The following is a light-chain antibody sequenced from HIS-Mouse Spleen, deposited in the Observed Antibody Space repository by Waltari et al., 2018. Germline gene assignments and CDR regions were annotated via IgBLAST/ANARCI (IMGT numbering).Light chain of an antibody. Sequence: QSALTQPRSVSGSPGQSVTISCTGTSSDVGGYNYVSSYQQHPGKAPKLMIYDVSKRPSGVPDRFSGSKSGNTASLTISGLQAEDEADYYCCSYAGSYGVFGGGTKLTVL. CDR2: DVS. CDR1: SSDVGGYNY. V-gene: IGLV2-11*01. J-gene: IGLJ3*02. CDR3: CSYAGSYGV.